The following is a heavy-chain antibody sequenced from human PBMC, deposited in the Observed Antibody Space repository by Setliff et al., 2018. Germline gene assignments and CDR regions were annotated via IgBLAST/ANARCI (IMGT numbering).Heavy chain of an antibody. V-gene: IGHV4-59*01. J-gene: IGHJ6*02. CDR1: GGSINNYY. CDR2: VYYTGTT. CDR3: ARDRSAYNYGLDV. Sequence: PSETLSLTCTVSGGSINNYYWSWIRQAPGKGLEWVGYVYYTGTTNYSPSLKGRVIISVDASKNRLSPQLNSVTPADTAVYYCARDRSAYNYGLDVWGQGTTVTVS.